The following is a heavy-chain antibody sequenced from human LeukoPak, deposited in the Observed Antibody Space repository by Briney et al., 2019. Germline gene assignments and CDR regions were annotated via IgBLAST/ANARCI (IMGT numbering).Heavy chain of an antibody. CDR2: IYYSGST. Sequence: SETLSLTCTVSGGSISSYYWSWLRQPPGKGLEWIGYIYYSGSTNYNPSLKSRVTISVDTSKNQFSLRLSSVTAADTAVYYCARVTGYMTEDYFDYWGQGTLITVAS. CDR1: GGSISSYY. D-gene: IGHD6-13*01. V-gene: IGHV4-59*01. J-gene: IGHJ4*02. CDR3: ARVTGYMTEDYFDY.